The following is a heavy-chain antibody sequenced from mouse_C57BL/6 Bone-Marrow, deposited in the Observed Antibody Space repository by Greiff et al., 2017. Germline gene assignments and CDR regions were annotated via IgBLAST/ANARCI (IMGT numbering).Heavy chain of an antibody. Sequence: EVQLQQSGAELVRPGASVKLSCTASGFNIKDDYMHWVKQRPEQGLEWIGWIDPENGDTEYASKFQGKATITADTSSNTAYLQLSSLTSEDTAVYYCTTHDGYSYCFDYWGQGTTLTVSS. J-gene: IGHJ2*01. V-gene: IGHV14-4*01. CDR2: IDPENGDT. CDR3: TTHDGYSYCFDY. CDR1: GFNIKDDY. D-gene: IGHD2-3*01.